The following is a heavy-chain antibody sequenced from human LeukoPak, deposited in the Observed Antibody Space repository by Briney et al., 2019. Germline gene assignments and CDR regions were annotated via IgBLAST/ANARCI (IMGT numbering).Heavy chain of an antibody. CDR2: IKQDGSEK. V-gene: IGHV3-7*01. CDR3: ARDRDWVFDY. Sequence: GGSLRLSCAASGFTFSRYWMSWVRQAPGKGLECVANIKQDGSEKYYVDSVKGRFTISRDNAKNSLYLQMNSLRAEDTAVYYCARDRDWVFDYWGQGTLVTVSS. J-gene: IGHJ4*02. D-gene: IGHD3/OR15-3a*01. CDR1: GFTFSRYW.